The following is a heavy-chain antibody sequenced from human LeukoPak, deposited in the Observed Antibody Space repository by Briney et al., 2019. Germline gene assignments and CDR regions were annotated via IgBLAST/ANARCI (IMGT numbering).Heavy chain of an antibody. CDR2: IKQDGSEK. D-gene: IGHD3-22*01. CDR3: ARGEDYYDSSGYGSVDY. V-gene: IGHV3-7*01. CDR1: VFTFSSYW. Sequence: PGGSLRLSCAASVFTFSSYWMTWVRQAPGKGLEWVANIKQDGSEKYYVDSVKGRFTISRDNSKNTLYLQMGSLRAEDMAVYYCARGEDYYDSSGYGSVDYWGQGTLVTVSS. J-gene: IGHJ4*02.